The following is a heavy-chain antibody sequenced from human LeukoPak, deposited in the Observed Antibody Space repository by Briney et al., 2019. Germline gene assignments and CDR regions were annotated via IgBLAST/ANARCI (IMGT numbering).Heavy chain of an antibody. CDR1: GDSFSSGDYY. V-gene: IGHV4-61*08. CDR3: ARAPLEYYYGYNFDY. J-gene: IGHJ4*02. D-gene: IGHD3-10*01. Sequence: SETLSLTCTVSGDSFSSGDYYWSWIRQPPGKGLEWVGFIYHSGSTNHNPSLKSRVTISVDTSKNQLSLKLSSVTAADTAVYYCARAPLEYYYGYNFDYWGQGTLVTVSS. CDR2: IYHSGST.